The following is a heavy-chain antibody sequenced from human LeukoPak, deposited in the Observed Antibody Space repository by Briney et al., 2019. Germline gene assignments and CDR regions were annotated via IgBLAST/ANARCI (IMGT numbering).Heavy chain of an antibody. CDR2: ISSSSSTI. V-gene: IGHV3-48*04. CDR3: ARDRGDAFDI. CDR1: GFTFSSYS. Sequence: GGSLRLSCAASGFTFSSYSMNWVRQAPGKGLEWVSYISSSSSTIYYADSVKGRFTISRDNAKNTLYLQMNSLRAEDTAVYYCARDRGDAFDIWGQGTMVTVPS. J-gene: IGHJ3*02.